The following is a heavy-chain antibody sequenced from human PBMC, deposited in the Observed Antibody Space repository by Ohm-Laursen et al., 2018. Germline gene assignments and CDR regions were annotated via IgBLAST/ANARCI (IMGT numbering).Heavy chain of an antibody. J-gene: IGHJ4*02. CDR3: ARLLSGSSPEDY. D-gene: IGHD1-26*01. Sequence: GSLRLSCAASGFTFSSHWMSWVRQAPGKGLEWVATIKEDGIVRYYVDFVKGRFTISRDNAKSSLYLQMNSLRPEDTAVYYCARLLSGSSPEDYWGQGTLVTVSS. CDR2: IKEDGIVR. V-gene: IGHV3-7*03. CDR1: GFTFSSHW.